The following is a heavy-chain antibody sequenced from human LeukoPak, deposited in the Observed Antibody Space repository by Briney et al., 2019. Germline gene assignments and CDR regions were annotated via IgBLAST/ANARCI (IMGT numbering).Heavy chain of an antibody. CDR1: GGSFSGYY. V-gene: IGHV4-34*01. Sequence: PSETLSLTCAVYGGSFSGYYWSWIRQLPGKGLEWIGEINHSGSTNYNPSLKSRVTISVDTSKNQFSLKLSSVTAADTAVYYCARRFWSGYYPVLEYYYGMDVWGQGTTVTVSS. CDR3: ARRFWSGYYPVLEYYYGMDV. J-gene: IGHJ6*02. CDR2: INHSGST. D-gene: IGHD3-3*01.